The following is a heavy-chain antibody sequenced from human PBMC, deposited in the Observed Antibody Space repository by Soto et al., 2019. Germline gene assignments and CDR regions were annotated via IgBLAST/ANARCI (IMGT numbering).Heavy chain of an antibody. CDR3: ARILARPGYYYGMDV. Sequence: SGPTLVNPTQTLTLTCTFSGFSLSTSGMCVSWIRQPPGKALEWLALIDWDDDKYYSTSLKTRLTISKDTSKNQEVLTMTNMDPVDTATYYCARILARPGYYYGMDVWGQGTTVTVSS. J-gene: IGHJ6*02. V-gene: IGHV2-70*01. CDR2: IDWDDDK. D-gene: IGHD6-6*01. CDR1: GFSLSTSGMC.